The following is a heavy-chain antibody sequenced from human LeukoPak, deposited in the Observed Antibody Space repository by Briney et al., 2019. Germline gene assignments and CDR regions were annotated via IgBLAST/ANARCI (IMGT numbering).Heavy chain of an antibody. CDR1: GYTFTSNG. J-gene: IGHJ6*03. D-gene: IGHD3-9*01. V-gene: IGHV1-18*01. Sequence: ASVKVSCMASGYTFTSNGISWVPQALGQGVERVGPIIAYNDNTNNAQKLQGRVTMTTDTSTNTDYMDLRKLRSVDTPVYYCPRVGTGYFDWLPSPTTYYYYMDVWGKGTTVTVSS. CDR2: IIAYNDNT. CDR3: PRVGTGYFDWLPSPTTYYYYMDV.